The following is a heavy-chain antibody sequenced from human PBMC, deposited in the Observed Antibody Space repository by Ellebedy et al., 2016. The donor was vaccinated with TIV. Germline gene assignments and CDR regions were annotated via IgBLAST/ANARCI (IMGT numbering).Heavy chain of an antibody. J-gene: IGHJ6*02. CDR2: ISAYNGNT. D-gene: IGHD3-10*01. CDR3: ARPEGFGELLYGMDV. Sequence: AASVKVSCKASGYTFTSYGISWVRQAPGQGLEWMGWISAYNGNTNYAQKLQGRVTMTTDTSTSTAYMELRSLRSDDTAVYYCARPEGFGELLYGMDVWGQGTTVTVSS. CDR1: GYTFTSYG. V-gene: IGHV1-18*01.